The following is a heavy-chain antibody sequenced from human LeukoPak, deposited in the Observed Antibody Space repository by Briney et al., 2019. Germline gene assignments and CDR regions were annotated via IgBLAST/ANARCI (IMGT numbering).Heavy chain of an antibody. CDR3: ARKATGSGSYYFDH. CDR1: GGSISSYY. D-gene: IGHD3-10*01. CDR2: IYYSGST. V-gene: IGHV4-59*01. Sequence: PSETLSLTCTVSGGSISSYYWSWIRQPPGKGLEWIGYIYYSGSTNYNPSLKSRVTISVDTSKNQFSLKLSSVTAADTAVYYCARKATGSGSYYFDHWGQGTLSPSPQ. J-gene: IGHJ4*02.